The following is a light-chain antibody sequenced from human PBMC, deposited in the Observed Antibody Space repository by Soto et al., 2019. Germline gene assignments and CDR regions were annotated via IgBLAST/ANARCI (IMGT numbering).Light chain of an antibody. V-gene: IGKV3-20*01. J-gene: IGKJ2*01. CDR3: QHYGSSPPKYT. Sequence: EIVLTQSPGTLSLSPGERATLSCWASQSVSSSSLAWYQHKPGQAPRLLIYDAFSRATDIPDRFSGSGSGTDFTLTISRLEPEDFAVYYCQHYGSSPPKYTFGQGTKLEI. CDR1: QSVSSSS. CDR2: DAF.